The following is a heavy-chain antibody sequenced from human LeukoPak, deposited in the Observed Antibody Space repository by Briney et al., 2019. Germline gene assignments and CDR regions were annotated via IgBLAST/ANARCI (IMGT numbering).Heavy chain of an antibody. Sequence: GGSLRLSCVVSGFSVSNNYMSWVRQAPGKGLEWVAVISYDGSNKYYADSVKGRFTISRDNSKNTLYLQMNSLRAEDTAVYYCARGVYLDYWGQGTLVTVSS. CDR1: GFSVSNNY. CDR2: ISYDGSNK. J-gene: IGHJ4*02. CDR3: ARGVYLDY. V-gene: IGHV3-30-3*01. D-gene: IGHD6-6*01.